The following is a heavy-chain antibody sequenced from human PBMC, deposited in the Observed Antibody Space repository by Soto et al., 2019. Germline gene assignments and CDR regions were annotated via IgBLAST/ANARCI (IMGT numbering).Heavy chain of an antibody. CDR3: AREVIASEYSSRWTTDKNYNWFDP. J-gene: IGHJ5*02. CDR2: ISYSGST. D-gene: IGHD6-13*01. Sequence: GKGLEWIGYISYSGSTNYNPSLKSRVTISVDTSKNQFSLKLSSVTAADTAVYYCAREVIASEYSSRWTTDKNYNWFDPWGQGTLVTGSS. V-gene: IGHV4-59*01.